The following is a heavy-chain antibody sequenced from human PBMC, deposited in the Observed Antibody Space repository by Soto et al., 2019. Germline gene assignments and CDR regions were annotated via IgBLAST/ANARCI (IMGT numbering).Heavy chain of an antibody. D-gene: IGHD2-21*01. CDR2: IYATGAV. CDR1: GAALNSGNYY. J-gene: IGHJ5*02. V-gene: IGHV4-31*03. Sequence: PSETLSLTCSVSGAALNSGNYYWSWTRQVPGKGLEWIGHIYATGAVDYNPSLRDRITISQDTSERQFSLNLRLVTAADTAVYYCARLRIATNNYKWFDPWGQGTLVTVSS. CDR3: ARLRIATNNYKWFDP.